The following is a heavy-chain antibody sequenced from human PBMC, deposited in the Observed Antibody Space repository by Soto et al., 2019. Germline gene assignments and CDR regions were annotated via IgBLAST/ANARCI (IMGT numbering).Heavy chain of an antibody. Sequence: EVQLVESGGGLVQPGGSLRLSCTTSGFSFSSFWMIWVRQAPGTGREWVAIIKQDGSEKHYVDSVKGRFTVSRDNAEKSLYLQMDSLRPDDTAVYYCVRGYSDYTDYFDYWGQGGLVTVSS. CDR2: IKQDGSEK. CDR1: GFSFSSFW. J-gene: IGHJ4*02. CDR3: VRGYSDYTDYFDY. V-gene: IGHV3-7*03. D-gene: IGHD4-17*01.